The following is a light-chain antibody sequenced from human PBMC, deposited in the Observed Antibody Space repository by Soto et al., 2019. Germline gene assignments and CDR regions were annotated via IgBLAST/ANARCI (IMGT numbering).Light chain of an antibody. J-gene: IGKJ4*01. V-gene: IGKV1-6*01. CDR3: LHDHNYQVT. CDR2: ASS. Sequence: AIQMTHFPSSLSASVGDRVTITCRASQDIRSDLGWYQQRPGEAPKLLIYASSSLQSGVPSRFSGSGSGTDFTLTISSLQPEDFATYHCLHDHNYQVTFGRGSKV. CDR1: QDIRSD.